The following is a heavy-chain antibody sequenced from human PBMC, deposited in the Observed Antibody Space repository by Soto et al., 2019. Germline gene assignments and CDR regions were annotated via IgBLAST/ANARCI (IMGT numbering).Heavy chain of an antibody. Sequence: GSLRLSCVVSGVSFSDYSMSWIRQAPGKGLEWLSYISPGSRYPAYADSVKGRFTISRDNAKRSLYLQMMSLTAEDTAIYYCVRGGGGGLFDPWGQGTMVTVSS. D-gene: IGHD2-15*01. J-gene: IGHJ5*02. CDR2: ISPGSRYP. V-gene: IGHV3-11*06. CDR3: VRGGGGGLFDP. CDR1: GVSFSDYS.